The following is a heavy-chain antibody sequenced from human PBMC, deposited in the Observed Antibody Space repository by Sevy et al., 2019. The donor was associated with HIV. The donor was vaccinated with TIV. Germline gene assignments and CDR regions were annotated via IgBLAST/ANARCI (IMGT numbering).Heavy chain of an antibody. Sequence: ASVKVSCKASGYTFTSYGISWVRQAPGQGLEWMGWISAYNGKTNYAQKLQGRVTMTTDTSTGTAYMELRSLRSDDTAVYYCARCSGWLPHCQVDYWGQGTLVTVSS. CDR1: GYTFTSYG. V-gene: IGHV1-18*04. J-gene: IGHJ4*02. D-gene: IGHD6-19*01. CDR3: ARCSGWLPHCQVDY. CDR2: ISAYNGKT.